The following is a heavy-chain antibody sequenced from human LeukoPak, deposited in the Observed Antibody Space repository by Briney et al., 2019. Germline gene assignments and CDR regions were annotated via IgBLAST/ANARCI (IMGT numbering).Heavy chain of an antibody. J-gene: IGHJ4*02. CDR1: GYTLTELS. CDR3: FHAGSGSTGGVAY. D-gene: IGHD1-26*01. CDR2: LDPEDGET. Sequence: ASVKVSCKVSGYTLTELSMHWVRQAPGKGLEWMGGLDPEDGETIYAQKFQGRVTMTEDTSTDTAYMELSSLRSEDTAVYYCFHAGSGSTGGVAYWGQGTLVTVSS. V-gene: IGHV1-24*01.